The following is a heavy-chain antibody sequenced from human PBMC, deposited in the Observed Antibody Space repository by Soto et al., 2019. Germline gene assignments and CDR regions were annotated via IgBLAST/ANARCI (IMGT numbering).Heavy chain of an antibody. CDR2: ISYDGSKK. CDR1: GFTFSSYA. CDR3: ARDEFWSGSPDY. Sequence: QVQLVESGGGVVQPGRSLRLSCAASGFTFSSYAMHWVRQAPGKGLEWVAVISYDGSKKYYADSVKGRFTISRDNSKNTLYQQMNSLRAEDTAVYYCARDEFWSGSPDYWGQGTLVTVSS. V-gene: IGHV3-30-3*01. J-gene: IGHJ4*02. D-gene: IGHD3-3*01.